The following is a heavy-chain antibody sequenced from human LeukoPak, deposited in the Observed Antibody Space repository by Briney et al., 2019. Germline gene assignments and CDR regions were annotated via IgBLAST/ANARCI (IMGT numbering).Heavy chain of an antibody. CDR1: GFTFDDYA. CDR3: ARETEGRFDY. D-gene: IGHD1-14*01. V-gene: IGHV3-9*01. J-gene: IGHJ4*02. Sequence: PGGSLRLSCAASGFTFDDYAMHWVRQAPGKGLEWVSGISWNSGSIGYADSVKGRFTISRDNAKNTLYLQMNSLRAEDTAVYYCARETEGRFDYWGQGTLVTVSS. CDR2: ISWNSGSI.